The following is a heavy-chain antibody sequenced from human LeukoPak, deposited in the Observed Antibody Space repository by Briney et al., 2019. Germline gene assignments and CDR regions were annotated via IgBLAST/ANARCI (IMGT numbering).Heavy chain of an antibody. CDR3: ATLSSSSWGYYFDY. V-gene: IGHV1-18*01. J-gene: IGHJ4*02. Sequence: GAPVKVSCKASGYTFTSYGISWVRQAPGQGLEWMGWISAYSGDTNYAQNLQGRVTMTTDTSTSTAYMEVTSLRSDDTAVYYCATLSSSSWGYYFDYWGQGTLVTVSS. CDR1: GYTFTSYG. CDR2: ISAYSGDT. D-gene: IGHD6-6*01.